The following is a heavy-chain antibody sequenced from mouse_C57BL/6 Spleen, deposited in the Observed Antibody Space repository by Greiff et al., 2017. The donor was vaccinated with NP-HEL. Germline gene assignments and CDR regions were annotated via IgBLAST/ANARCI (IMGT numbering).Heavy chain of an antibody. CDR1: GFTFSDYG. V-gene: IGHV5-17*01. J-gene: IGHJ4*01. Sequence: EVHLVESGGGLVKPGGSLKLSCAASGFTFSDYGMHWVRQAPEKGLEWVAYISSGSSTIYDADTVKGRFTLSRDNAKNNLFQQMTSLRSEDTAMYYGARGELRGEEYAMDYWGQGTSVTVSS. CDR3: ARGELRGEEYAMDY. CDR2: ISSGSSTI. D-gene: IGHD3-2*02.